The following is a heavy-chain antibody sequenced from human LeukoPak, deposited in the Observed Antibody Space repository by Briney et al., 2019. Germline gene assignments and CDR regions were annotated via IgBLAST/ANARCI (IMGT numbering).Heavy chain of an antibody. CDR1: GGSISSSSYY. D-gene: IGHD3-16*01. Sequence: SETLSLTCIVSGGSISSSSYYWGWIRQPPGKGLEWIGSIYYSGSTYYNPSLKSRVTISVDTSKNQFSLKLSSVTAADTAVYYCLRDEGSGFPSRWVWGQGTLVTVSS. V-gene: IGHV4-39*07. J-gene: IGHJ4*02. CDR2: IYYSGST. CDR3: LRDEGSGFPSRWV.